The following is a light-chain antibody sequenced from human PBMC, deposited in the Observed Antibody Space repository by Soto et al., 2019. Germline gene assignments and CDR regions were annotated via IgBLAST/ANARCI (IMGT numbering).Light chain of an antibody. CDR3: QQRSNWRTWT. CDR1: QSVSSY. CDR2: DAS. J-gene: IGKJ1*01. Sequence: EIVLTQSPATLSLSPGERATLSCRASQSVSSYLAWYQQKPGQAPRLLIYDASNRATGIPARFSGSGSGTDFTLTISSLEPEDFAVYYCQQRSNWRTWTFGQGIKVDIK. V-gene: IGKV3-11*01.